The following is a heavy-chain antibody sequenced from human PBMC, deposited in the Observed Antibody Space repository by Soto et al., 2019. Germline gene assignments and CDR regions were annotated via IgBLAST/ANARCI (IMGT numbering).Heavy chain of an antibody. CDR1: GFTFSSYA. D-gene: IGHD1-1*01. V-gene: IGHV3-30-3*01. J-gene: IGHJ4*02. CDR3: ASFYPTSY. Sequence: GGSLRLSCAASGFTFSSYAMHWVRQAPGKGLEWVAVISYDGSNKYYADSVKGRFTVSRDNSKNTLYLQMSSLRAEDTAVYYCASFYPTSYWGQGTLVTVSS. CDR2: ISYDGSNK.